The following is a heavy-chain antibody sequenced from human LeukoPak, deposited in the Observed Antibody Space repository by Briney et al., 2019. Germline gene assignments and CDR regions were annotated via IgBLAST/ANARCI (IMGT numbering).Heavy chain of an antibody. J-gene: IGHJ4*02. V-gene: IGHV3-21*01. CDR2: ISSSSSYI. CDR1: GFTFSSYS. Sequence: GGSLRLSCAASGFTFSSYSMNWVRQAPGKGLEWVSSISSSSSYIYYADSVKGRFTISRDNAKNSLYLQMNSLRAEDTAVYYCARGSGMPDYFDYWGQGTLVTVSS. CDR3: ARGSGMPDYFDY. D-gene: IGHD2-2*01.